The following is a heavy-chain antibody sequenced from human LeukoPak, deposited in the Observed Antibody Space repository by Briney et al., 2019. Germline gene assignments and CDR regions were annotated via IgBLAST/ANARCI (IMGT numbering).Heavy chain of an antibody. D-gene: IGHD3-9*01. CDR1: GINFDKAW. CDR3: VTDLTTY. Sequence: GGSLRLSCAASGINFDKAWMTWVRQTPGKGLEWLGLMKSKPDGETTIYAAPVKDRFITSRDDSTSTLYLQMNSLKTEDTGVYYCVTDLTTYWGQGTLVTVSS. CDR2: MKSKPDGETT. V-gene: IGHV3-15*01. J-gene: IGHJ4*02.